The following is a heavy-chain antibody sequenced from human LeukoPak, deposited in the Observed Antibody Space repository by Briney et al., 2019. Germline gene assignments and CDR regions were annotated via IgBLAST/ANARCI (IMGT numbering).Heavy chain of an antibody. Sequence: GGSLRLSCAASGFTFSSYEMNWVRQAPGKGLEWVSYISSSGSSIFYADSVKGRFTISRDNAKNSLYLQMNSLRAEDTAVYYCARSYGTLPGDQWGQGILVTVSS. CDR2: ISSSGSSI. V-gene: IGHV3-48*03. J-gene: IGHJ5*02. CDR3: ARSYGTLPGDQ. CDR1: GFTFSSYE. D-gene: IGHD5-18*01.